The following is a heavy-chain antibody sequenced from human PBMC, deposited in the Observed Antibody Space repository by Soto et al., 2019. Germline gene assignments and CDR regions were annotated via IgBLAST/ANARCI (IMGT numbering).Heavy chain of an antibody. V-gene: IGHV4-59*01. CDR3: ARADVAASPEYNWFDP. CDR1: GVSISSYY. D-gene: IGHD2-15*01. Sequence: SETLSLTCTVSGVSISSYYWSWIRQPPGKGLEWIGYIYYSGSTNYNPSLKSRVTISVDTSKNQFSLKLSSVTAADTAVYYCARADVAASPEYNWFDPWGQGTLVTVSS. CDR2: IYYSGST. J-gene: IGHJ5*02.